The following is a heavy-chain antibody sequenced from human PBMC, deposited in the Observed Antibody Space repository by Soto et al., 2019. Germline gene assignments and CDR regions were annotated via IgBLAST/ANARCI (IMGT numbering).Heavy chain of an antibody. D-gene: IGHD4-17*01. CDR3: ARENDDYAHYYYYGMDV. CDR1: GLTFSSYA. CDR2: ISYDGSNK. V-gene: IGHV3-30-3*01. J-gene: IGHJ6*02. Sequence: QVQLVESGGGVVQPGRSLRLSCAASGLTFSSYAMHWVRQAPGKGLEWVAVISYDGSNKYYADSVKGRFTISRDNSKNTLYLQMNSLRAEDTAVYYCARENDDYAHYYYYGMDVWGQGTTVTVSS.